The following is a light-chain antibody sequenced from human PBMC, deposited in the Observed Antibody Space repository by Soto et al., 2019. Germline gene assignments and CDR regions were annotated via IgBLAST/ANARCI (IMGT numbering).Light chain of an antibody. Sequence: QSVRTQPASVSGSPGQSITISCTGTSSGAGLVSWYQQHPGKAPKLMIYEVTKRPSGVSSRFSGSKSGDTASLTISGLQAEDEADYFCCSYAGSYTGYVFGTGTKVTVL. V-gene: IGLV2-23*02. CDR3: CSYAGSYTGYV. CDR1: SSGAGL. CDR2: EVT. J-gene: IGLJ1*01.